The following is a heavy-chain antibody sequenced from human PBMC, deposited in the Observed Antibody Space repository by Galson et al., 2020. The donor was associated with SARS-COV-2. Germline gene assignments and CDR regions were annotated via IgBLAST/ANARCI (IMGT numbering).Heavy chain of an antibody. V-gene: IGHV5-51*01. Sequence: KIGESLKISCKGSGYSFTSYWIGWVRQMSGKGLEWMGIIYPGDSDTRYSPSFQGQVTISADKSISTAYLQWSSLKASDTAMYYCARDRLYGSGSPYYFDYWGQGTLVTVSS. J-gene: IGHJ4*02. CDR2: IYPGDSDT. CDR3: ARDRLYGSGSPYYFDY. CDR1: GYSFTSYW. D-gene: IGHD3-10*01.